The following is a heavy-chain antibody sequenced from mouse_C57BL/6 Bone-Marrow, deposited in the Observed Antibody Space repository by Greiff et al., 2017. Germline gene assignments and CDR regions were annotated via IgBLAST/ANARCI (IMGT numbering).Heavy chain of an antibody. CDR1: GFNIKDDY. CDR2: IDPENGDT. V-gene: IGHV14-4*01. CDR3: TTYDCPAWFAY. D-gene: IGHD2-4*01. Sequence: EVKLQESGAELVRPGASVKLSCTASGFNIKDDYMHWVKQRPEQGLEWIGWIDPENGDTEYASKFQGKATIPVDTSSNTAYLQLSSLTSEDAAVYYCTTYDCPAWFAYWGQGTLVTVSA. J-gene: IGHJ3*01.